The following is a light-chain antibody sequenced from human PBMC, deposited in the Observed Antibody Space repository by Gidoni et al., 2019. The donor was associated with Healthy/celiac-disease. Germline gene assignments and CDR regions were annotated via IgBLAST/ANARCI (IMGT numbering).Light chain of an antibody. CDR3: QQYGSSPRT. J-gene: IGKJ1*01. CDR2: GAS. CDR1: QSVSSSY. Sequence: EIVLTQYPGTLSLSPGERATLSCRASQSVSSSYLAWYQQKPGQAPRLLIYGASSGATGIPDRFSGSGSGTDFTLTISRLEPEDFAVYYCQQYGSSPRTFXXXTKVEIK. V-gene: IGKV3-20*01.